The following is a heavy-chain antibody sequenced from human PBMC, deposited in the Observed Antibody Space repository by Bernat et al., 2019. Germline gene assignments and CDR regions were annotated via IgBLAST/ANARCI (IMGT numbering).Heavy chain of an antibody. CDR1: GFTVSSNY. Sequence: EVQLVESGGGLVQPGGSLRLSCAASGFTVSSNYMSWVRQAPGKGLEWVSVIYSGGSTYYADSVKDRFTISRDNSKNTLYLQMNSLRAEDTAVYYCASWSSSGWYGGVDYWGQGTLVTVSS. D-gene: IGHD6-19*01. CDR2: IYSGGST. CDR3: ASWSSSGWYGGVDY. V-gene: IGHV3-66*01. J-gene: IGHJ4*02.